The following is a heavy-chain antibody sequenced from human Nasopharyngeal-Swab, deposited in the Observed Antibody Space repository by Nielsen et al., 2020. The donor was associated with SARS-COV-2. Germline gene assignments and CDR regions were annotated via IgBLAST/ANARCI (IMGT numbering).Heavy chain of an antibody. V-gene: IGHV4-34*01. CDR3: ARARACIPSRVYYYSMDI. CDR2: INHRVNT. J-gene: IGHJ6*03. Sequence: IRQPPGRALEWIGEINHRVNTNYNPSLNSRVTISVATSKKQFSHKLSSVTAADTAVYFCARARACIPSRVYYYSMDIWGKGTTVTVSS.